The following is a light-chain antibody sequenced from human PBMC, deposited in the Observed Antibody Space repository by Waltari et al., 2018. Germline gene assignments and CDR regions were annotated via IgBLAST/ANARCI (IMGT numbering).Light chain of an antibody. J-gene: IGKJ4*01. Sequence: EIVLTQSPATLSLSPGERATLSCRASHSVDWYLAWYQQRPGQPPRLLIYDTSNRPPGIPARFSGSGSDTDFTLTISSLEPEDFAVYYCQQRRSWPLTFGGGTKVEIE. CDR3: QQRRSWPLT. V-gene: IGKV3-11*01. CDR2: DTS. CDR1: HSVDWY.